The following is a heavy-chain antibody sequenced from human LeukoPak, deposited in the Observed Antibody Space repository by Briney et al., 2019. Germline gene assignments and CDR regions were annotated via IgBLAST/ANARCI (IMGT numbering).Heavy chain of an antibody. V-gene: IGHV3-23*01. CDR3: ARGPACTSHSRYVIGALDI. CDR2: VSASANTS. Sequence: PGGSLRLSCAASGFMFDIYAMTWVRQAPGKGLEWVSGVSASANTSYYADAVRGRFTISRDNAKNTLFLQMNSLSVDDTAVYYCARGPACTSHSRYVIGALDIWGLGTLVTVSS. J-gene: IGHJ3*02. CDR1: GFMFDIYA. D-gene: IGHD2-2*01.